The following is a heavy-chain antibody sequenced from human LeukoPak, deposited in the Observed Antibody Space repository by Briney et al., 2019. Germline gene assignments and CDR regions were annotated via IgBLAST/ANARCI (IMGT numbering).Heavy chain of an antibody. J-gene: IGHJ4*02. CDR3: ARHHGGYDFWSGYYDY. D-gene: IGHD3-3*01. V-gene: IGHV1-18*01. Sequence: ASVKVSCKASGYTFTSYGISWVRQAPGQGLEWMGWISAYNGNTNYAQKLQGRVTMTTDISTSTAYMELRSLRSDDTAVYYCARHHGGYDFWSGYYDYWGQGTLVTVSS. CDR1: GYTFTSYG. CDR2: ISAYNGNT.